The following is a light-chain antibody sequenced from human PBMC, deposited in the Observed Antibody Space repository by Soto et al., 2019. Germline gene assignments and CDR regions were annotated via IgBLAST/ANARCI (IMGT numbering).Light chain of an antibody. J-gene: IGLJ1*01. V-gene: IGLV1-44*01. CDR1: SSNIGSNS. CDR3: GVWDDSVNVRYL. CDR2: SNS. Sequence: QSALTQPPSASGTPGQSVTISLSGSSSNIGSNSVNWYQQVPGTAPKILIYSNSQRPSGVPDRFSGSKSGTSASLAISGLQSEDEADYYCGVWDDSVNVRYLFGTGTKVTVL.